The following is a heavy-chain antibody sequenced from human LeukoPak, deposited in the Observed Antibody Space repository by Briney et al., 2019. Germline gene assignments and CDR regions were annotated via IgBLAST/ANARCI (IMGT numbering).Heavy chain of an antibody. D-gene: IGHD6-13*01. Sequence: GRSLRLSCAASGFTFSSYGMHWVRQAPGKGLEWVAVIWYDGSNKYYADSAKGRFTISRDNSKNALYLQMNSLRAEDTALYHCARDGLSSIAAAGYYYGMDVWGQGTTVTVSS. CDR1: GFTFSSYG. V-gene: IGHV3-33*01. J-gene: IGHJ6*02. CDR3: ARDGLSSIAAAGYYYGMDV. CDR2: IWYDGSNK.